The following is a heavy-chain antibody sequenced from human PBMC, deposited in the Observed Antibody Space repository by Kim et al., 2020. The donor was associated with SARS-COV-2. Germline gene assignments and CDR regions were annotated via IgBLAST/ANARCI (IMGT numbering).Heavy chain of an antibody. V-gene: IGHV6-1*01. J-gene: IGHJ4*02. D-gene: IGHD5-18*01. CDR3: ARGGNGYLLDY. CDR2: N. Sequence: NDYAISVKSRITINPDTSKNQFSLQLNSVTPEDTAVYYCARGGNGYLLDYWGQGTLVTVSS.